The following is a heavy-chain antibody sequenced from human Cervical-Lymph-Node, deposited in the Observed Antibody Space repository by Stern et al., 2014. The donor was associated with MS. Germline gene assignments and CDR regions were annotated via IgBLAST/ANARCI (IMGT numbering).Heavy chain of an antibody. Sequence: VQLVESGAEVKTPGASVKLSCTASGYTFTKYGISWVRQAPGQGLEWMGWISAFNGNTNYEQKFQDRVTLTTDTSTSTAYMELRSLRSDDTAMYYCARGMTTISMGNYWGQGTLVTVSS. CDR1: GYTFTKYG. CDR3: ARGMTTISMGNY. CDR2: ISAFNGNT. J-gene: IGHJ4*02. D-gene: IGHD4-17*01. V-gene: IGHV1-18*01.